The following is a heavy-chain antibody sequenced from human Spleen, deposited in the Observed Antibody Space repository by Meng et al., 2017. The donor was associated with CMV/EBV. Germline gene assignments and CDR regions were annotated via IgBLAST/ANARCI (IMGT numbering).Heavy chain of an antibody. CDR2: IDSDGSRV. Sequence: GESLKISCAASGFTFRHYWMTWIRQTPGKGLEWVSCIDSDGSRVRYADSVRGRLTISRDNAKNTVSLQMNSLRVDDTAVFHCARSEGPEWYFDLWGRGTRVTVSS. J-gene: IGHJ2*01. CDR1: GFTFRHYW. V-gene: IGHV3-74*01. CDR3: ARSEGPEWYFDL.